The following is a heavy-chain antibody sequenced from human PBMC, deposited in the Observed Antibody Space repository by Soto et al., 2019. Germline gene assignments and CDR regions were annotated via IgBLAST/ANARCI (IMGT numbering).Heavy chain of an antibody. Sequence: EVQVVESGGGLVQPGGSLRLSCAASGFSFSSRWLNWVRQAPGKGLEWVANIKQDGSEKYYVDSVKGRFTISRDNAKNSLYLQMNGLRVEDTAVYYCPSTASAAFDIWGQGTMVTVSS. CDR1: GFSFSSRW. J-gene: IGHJ3*02. D-gene: IGHD2-21*02. CDR2: IKQDGSEK. V-gene: IGHV3-7*01. CDR3: PSTASAAFDI.